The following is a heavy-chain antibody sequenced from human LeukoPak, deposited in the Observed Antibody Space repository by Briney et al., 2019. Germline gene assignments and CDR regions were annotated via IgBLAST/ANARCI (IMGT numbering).Heavy chain of an antibody. Sequence: SETLSLTCTVSGGSISSYYWSLIRQRAGKGLEWIGRIYTSGSTNYNPSLKSRVTISVDTSKNQFSLKVSSVTAADTAVYYCARVFDSGSQAYFYYMDVWGKGTTVTISS. J-gene: IGHJ6*03. CDR3: ARVFDSGSQAYFYYMDV. CDR1: GGSISSYY. V-gene: IGHV4-4*07. CDR2: IYTSGST. D-gene: IGHD3-10*01.